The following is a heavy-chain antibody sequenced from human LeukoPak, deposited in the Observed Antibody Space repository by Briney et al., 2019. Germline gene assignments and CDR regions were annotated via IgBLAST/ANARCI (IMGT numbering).Heavy chain of an antibody. CDR3: AKDLRYCSSTSCYPFDYYYMDV. D-gene: IGHD2-2*01. J-gene: IGHJ6*03. Sequence: PGGSLRLSCAASGFTFSSYGMHWVRQAPGKGLEWVAVISYDGSNKYYADSVKGRFTISRDNSKNTLYLQMNSLRAEDTAVYYCAKDLRYCSSTSCYPFDYYYMDVWGKGTTVTVSS. V-gene: IGHV3-30*18. CDR1: GFTFSSYG. CDR2: ISYDGSNK.